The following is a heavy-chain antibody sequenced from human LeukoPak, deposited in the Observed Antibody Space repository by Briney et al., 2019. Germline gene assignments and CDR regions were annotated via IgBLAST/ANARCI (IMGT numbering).Heavy chain of an antibody. CDR1: GGSISSGGYS. J-gene: IGHJ4*02. CDR2: IYHSGST. D-gene: IGHD5-18*01. CDR3: ARGRYSYGCFDY. V-gene: IGHV4-30-2*01. Sequence: PSETLSLTCAVSGGSISSGGYSWSWIRQPPGKGLEWIGYIYHSGSTYYNPSLKSRVTISVDRSKNQFSLKLSSVTVADTAVYYCARGRYSYGCFDYWGQGTLVTVSS.